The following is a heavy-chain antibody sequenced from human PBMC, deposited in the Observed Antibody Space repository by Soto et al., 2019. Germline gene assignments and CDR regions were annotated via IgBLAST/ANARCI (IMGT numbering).Heavy chain of an antibody. V-gene: IGHV1-69*02. Sequence: ASVKVSCKASGGTFSSYTISWVRQAPGQGLEWMGRIIPILGIANYAQKFQGRVTITADKSTSTAYMELSSLRSEDTAVYYCARPRGYCSSTSCYSNWFDPWGQGTLVTVSS. D-gene: IGHD2-2*01. CDR2: IIPILGIA. CDR1: GGTFSSYT. J-gene: IGHJ5*02. CDR3: ARPRGYCSSTSCYSNWFDP.